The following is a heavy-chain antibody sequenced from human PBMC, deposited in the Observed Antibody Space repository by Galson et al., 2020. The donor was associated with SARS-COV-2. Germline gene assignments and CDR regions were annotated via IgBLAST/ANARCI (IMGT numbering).Heavy chain of an antibody. CDR1: GGSISSYY. V-gene: IGHV4-59*01. CDR2: IYYSGST. J-gene: IGHJ6*02. D-gene: IGHD3-22*01. CDR3: ARDGSYYDSSGYRYGMDV. Sequence: ASETLSLTCTVSGGSISSYYWSWIRQPPGKGLEWIGYIYYSGSTNYNPSLKSRVTISVDTSKNQFSLKLSSVTAADTAVYYCARDGSYYDSSGYRYGMDVWGQGTTVTVSS.